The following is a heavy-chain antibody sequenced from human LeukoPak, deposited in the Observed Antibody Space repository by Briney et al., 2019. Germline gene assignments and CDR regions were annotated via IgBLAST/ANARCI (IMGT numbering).Heavy chain of an antibody. CDR2: INPNSGGT. CDR1: GYTFTGYY. CDR3: AREGEWELRNFDY. D-gene: IGHD1-26*01. Sequence: ASVKVSCKASGYTFTGYYMHWVRQAPGQGLEWMGWINPNSGGTNYAQKFQGRVTMTTVTSTSTAYMELRSLRSDDTAVYYCAREGEWELRNFDYWGQGTLVTVSS. V-gene: IGHV1-2*02. J-gene: IGHJ4*02.